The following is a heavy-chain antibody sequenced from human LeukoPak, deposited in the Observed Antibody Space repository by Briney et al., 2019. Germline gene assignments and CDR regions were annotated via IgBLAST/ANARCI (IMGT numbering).Heavy chain of an antibody. J-gene: IGHJ5*02. Sequence: GASVKVSCKASGYTFTGYYMHWVRQAPGQGLEWMGWINPNSGGTNYAQKFQGRVTMTRDTSISTAYMELSRLRSDDTAAYYCARGDCSSTSCYIINWFDPWGQGTLVTVSS. D-gene: IGHD2-2*01. CDR1: GYTFTGYY. CDR2: INPNSGGT. CDR3: ARGDCSSTSCYIINWFDP. V-gene: IGHV1-2*02.